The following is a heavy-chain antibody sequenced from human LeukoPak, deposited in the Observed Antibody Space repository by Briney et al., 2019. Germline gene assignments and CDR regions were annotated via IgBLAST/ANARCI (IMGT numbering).Heavy chain of an antibody. CDR2: ISSNGGST. D-gene: IGHD2-15*01. CDR1: GFTFSSYA. Sequence: PGRSLRLSCSASGFTFSSYAMDWVRQAPGKGLEYVSAISSNGGSTYYADSVKGRFTISRDNSKNTLYLQMSSLRAEDTAVYYCVKDMRGCSGGSCYGTFDYWGQGTLVTVSS. J-gene: IGHJ4*02. V-gene: IGHV3-64D*09. CDR3: VKDMRGCSGGSCYGTFDY.